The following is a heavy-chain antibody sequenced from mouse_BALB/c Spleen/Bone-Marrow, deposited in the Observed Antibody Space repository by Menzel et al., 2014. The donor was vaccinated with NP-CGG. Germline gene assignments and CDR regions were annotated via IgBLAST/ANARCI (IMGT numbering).Heavy chain of an antibody. Sequence: EVMLVESGGGLVQPGGSMKLSCVASGSTFSNYWMNWVRQSPEKGLEWVAEIRLKSNNYATHYAESVKGRFTISRDDSKSSVYLRMNNLRAEDTGIYYCTRSLRLFDYWGQGTTLTVSS. D-gene: IGHD1-1*01. CDR2: IRLKSNNYAT. V-gene: IGHV6-6*02. CDR3: TRSLRLFDY. CDR1: GSTFSNYW. J-gene: IGHJ2*01.